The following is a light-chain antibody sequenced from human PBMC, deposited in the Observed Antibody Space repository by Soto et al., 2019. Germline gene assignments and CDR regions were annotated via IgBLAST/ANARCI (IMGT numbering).Light chain of an antibody. CDR3: QHYGNSRT. V-gene: IGKV3-20*01. Sequence: EIVLTQSPGTLSLSPGERATLSCRASQTVSSYLAWYQQKPGQAPRLLIYGASNRATGIPDRFSGSGSGTDFTLTISRLEPEDFAVCYCQHYGNSRTFGQGTKVDIK. J-gene: IGKJ1*01. CDR2: GAS. CDR1: QTVSSY.